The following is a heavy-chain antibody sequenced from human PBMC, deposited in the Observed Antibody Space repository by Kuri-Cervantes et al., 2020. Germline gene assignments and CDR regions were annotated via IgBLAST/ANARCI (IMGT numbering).Heavy chain of an antibody. D-gene: IGHD3-3*01. CDR3: ARDRATIFGVGTFDY. V-gene: IGHV1-69*13. Sequence: SVKVSCKASGGTFSSYAISWVRQAPGQGLEWMGGIVPIFGTANYAQKFQGRVTITADESTSTAYMELSSLRSEDTAVYYCARDRATIFGVGTFDYWGQGTLVTVSS. CDR2: IVPIFGTA. CDR1: GGTFSSYA. J-gene: IGHJ4*02.